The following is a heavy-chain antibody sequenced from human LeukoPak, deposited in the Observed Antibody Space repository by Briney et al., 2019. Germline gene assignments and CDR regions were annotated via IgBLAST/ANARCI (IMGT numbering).Heavy chain of an antibody. CDR1: GFTFGDFN. V-gene: IGHV3-21*01. CDR2: ISRSGSNM. D-gene: IGHD4/OR15-4a*01. Sequence: GGSLRLSCAASGFTFGDFNMNWVRQAPGKGLEWVSYISRSGSNMYFADSVRGRFTVSRDNANNSVFLHMSRLGAEDTAVYYCARVGENYPSDLAYWGQGTLVAVSS. J-gene: IGHJ4*02. CDR3: ARVGENYPSDLAY.